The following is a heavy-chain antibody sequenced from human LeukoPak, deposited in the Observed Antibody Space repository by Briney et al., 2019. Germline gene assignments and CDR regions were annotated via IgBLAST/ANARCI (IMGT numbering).Heavy chain of an antibody. CDR2: ISGSGGST. D-gene: IGHD6-13*01. V-gene: IGHV3-23*01. J-gene: IGHJ4*02. Sequence: GWSLRLSCAASGFTFSSYAMSWVRQAPGKGLEWVSAISGSGGSTYYADSVKGRFTISRDNSKNTLYLQMNSLRAEDTAVYYCAKDQYSSSWYYFDYWGQGTLVTVSS. CDR1: GFTFSSYA. CDR3: AKDQYSSSWYYFDY.